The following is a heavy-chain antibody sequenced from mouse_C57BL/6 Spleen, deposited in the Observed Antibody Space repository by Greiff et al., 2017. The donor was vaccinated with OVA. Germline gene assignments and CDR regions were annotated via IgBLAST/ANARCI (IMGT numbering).Heavy chain of an antibody. CDR3: ARDRRSPGYGSSYDAMDY. Sequence: DVHLVESGGGLVKPGGSLKLSCAASGFTFSSYAMSWVRQTPEKRLEWVATISDGGSYTYYPDNVKGRFTISRDNAKNNLYLQMSHLKSEDTAMYYCARDRRSPGYGSSYDAMDYWGQGTSVTVSS. J-gene: IGHJ4*01. V-gene: IGHV5-4*01. CDR1: GFTFSSYA. D-gene: IGHD1-1*01. CDR2: ISDGGSYT.